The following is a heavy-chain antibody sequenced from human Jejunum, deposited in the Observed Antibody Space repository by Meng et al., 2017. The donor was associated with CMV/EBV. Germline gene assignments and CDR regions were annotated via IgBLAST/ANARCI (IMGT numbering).Heavy chain of an antibody. CDR3: ARDVRGSGLIDHYYGMDV. Sequence: RRYVISWVRQDTGQGPEWMGGIIPMFGKAKYAQKFQGTVTITTDESTSTAYMELSNLRVDDTAIYYCARDVRGSGLIDHYYGMDVWGQGTTVTVSS. D-gene: IGHD3-16*01. CDR2: IIPMFGKA. CDR1: RRYV. V-gene: IGHV1-69*05. J-gene: IGHJ6*02.